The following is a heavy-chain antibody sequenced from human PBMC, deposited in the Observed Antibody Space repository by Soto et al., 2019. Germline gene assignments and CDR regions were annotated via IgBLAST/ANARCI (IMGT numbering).Heavy chain of an antibody. D-gene: IGHD6-19*01. J-gene: IGHJ4*02. CDR1: GFTFSSYS. CDR2: ISYDATNK. V-gene: IGHV3-30*04. Sequence: PGGSLRLSCLVSGFTFSSYSMHWARHAPGKGLEWVAVISYDATNKYYADSVKGRFTISRDNSRNTLYLQMNSLRPEDTALYYCARVYSSLDYGIDYWGQGTPVTVSS. CDR3: ARVYSSLDYGIDY.